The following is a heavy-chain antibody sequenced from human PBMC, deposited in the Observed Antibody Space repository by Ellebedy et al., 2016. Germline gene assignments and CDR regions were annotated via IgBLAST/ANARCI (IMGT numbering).Heavy chain of an antibody. Sequence: GESLKISCTASGFTFSNYAMHWVRQAPGKGLEYVSAISMNGGNTFYANSVKGRFTFSRDNSKNTLYLQMGSLRPEDTAVYYCAREGDSSGYVYFDIWGQGTMVTVSS. CDR3: AREGDSSGYVYFDI. V-gene: IGHV3-64*01. D-gene: IGHD3-22*01. CDR2: ISMNGGNT. J-gene: IGHJ3*02. CDR1: GFTFSNYA.